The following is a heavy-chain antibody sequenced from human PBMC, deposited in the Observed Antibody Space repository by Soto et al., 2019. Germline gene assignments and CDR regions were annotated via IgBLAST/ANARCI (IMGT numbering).Heavy chain of an antibody. Sequence: PLKFSCKPSGFTFTSSAVQWLRQTRGQRLEWIGWIVVGSGNTNYAQKFQERVTITRDMSTSTAYMELSSLRSEDTAVYYCAARGVDDQYYYYGMDVWGQGTTVTVSS. V-gene: IGHV1-58*01. CDR1: GFTFTSSA. CDR3: AARGVDDQYYYYGMDV. J-gene: IGHJ6*02. CDR2: IVVGSGNT. D-gene: IGHD3-10*01.